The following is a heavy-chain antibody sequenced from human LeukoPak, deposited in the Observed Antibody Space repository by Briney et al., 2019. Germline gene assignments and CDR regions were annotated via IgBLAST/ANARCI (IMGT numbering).Heavy chain of an antibody. J-gene: IGHJ4*02. CDR3: AIPSSYDGSRYYHAY. D-gene: IGHD3-22*01. CDR2: IGQDGTET. V-gene: IGHV3-7*01. Sequence: PGGSLRLSCAASGISFASYWVTWVREAPGKGLEWVANIGQDGTETVYVGSVKGRFTISRDNARKLLFLQMNSLRADDTAVYYCAIPSSYDGSRYYHAYWGQGTLVSVSS. CDR1: GISFASYW.